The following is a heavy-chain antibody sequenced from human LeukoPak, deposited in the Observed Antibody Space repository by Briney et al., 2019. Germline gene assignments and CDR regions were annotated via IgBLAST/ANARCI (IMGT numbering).Heavy chain of an antibody. CDR3: ARSADPNRGSGWYFDL. V-gene: IGHV3-74*01. CDR1: GFAIRSYW. CDR2: IKSDGSST. J-gene: IGHJ2*01. D-gene: IGHD7-27*01. Sequence: GGSLTLSCAASGFAIRSYWMHWVSQDPGKGLVWVSRIKSDGSSTRYADSVKGRFTISRDNAKNTLYLQMNSLRAEDTAIYYCARSADPNRGSGWYFDLWGHGTLVTVSS.